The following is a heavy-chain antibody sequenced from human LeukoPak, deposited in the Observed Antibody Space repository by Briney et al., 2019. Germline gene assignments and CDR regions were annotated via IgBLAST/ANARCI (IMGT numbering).Heavy chain of an antibody. CDR1: GGTFSSYA. V-gene: IGHV1-2*02. Sequence: ASVKVSCKASGGTFSSYAISWVRQAPGQGLEWMGWINPNSGGTNYAQKFQGRVTMTRDTSISTAYMELSRLRSDDTAVYYCARTYSSGWLNSLDPWGQGTLVTVSS. D-gene: IGHD6-19*01. CDR2: INPNSGGT. CDR3: ARTYSSGWLNSLDP. J-gene: IGHJ5*02.